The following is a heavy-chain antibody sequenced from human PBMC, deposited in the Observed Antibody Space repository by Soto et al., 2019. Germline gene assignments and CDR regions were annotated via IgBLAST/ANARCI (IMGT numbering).Heavy chain of an antibody. J-gene: IGHJ1*01. Sequence: GGSLRLSCAASGFTFSNYAMNWVRQAPGKGLEWVSAISGSGGSTYYADSVKGRFTISRDNSKNTLYLQMNSLRAEDTAVYYCAKDRSIAAPAEYFQHWGQGTLVTVSS. CDR3: AKDRSIAAPAEYFQH. CDR1: GFTFSNYA. D-gene: IGHD6-6*01. CDR2: ISGSGGST. V-gene: IGHV3-23*01.